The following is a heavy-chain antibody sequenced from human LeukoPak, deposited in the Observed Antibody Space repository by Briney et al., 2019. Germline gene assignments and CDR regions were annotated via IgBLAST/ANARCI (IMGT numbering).Heavy chain of an antibody. CDR2: IYYSGST. D-gene: IGHD1-14*01. J-gene: IGHJ4*02. V-gene: IGHV4-31*03. CDR3: ARVAGPELEFNDY. CDR1: GGSISSGGSY. Sequence: PSETLSLTCTVSGGSISSGGSYWSWIRQHPGKGLEWIGYIYYSGSTYYNPSLKSRVTISVDTSKNQFSLKLSSVTAADTAVYYCARVAGPELEFNDYWGQGTLVTVSS.